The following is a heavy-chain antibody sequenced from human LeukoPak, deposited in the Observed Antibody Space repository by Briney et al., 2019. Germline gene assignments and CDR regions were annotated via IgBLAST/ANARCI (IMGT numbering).Heavy chain of an antibody. CDR1: GYTLTELS. Sequence: ASVKVSCKVSGYTLTELSMRWVRQAPGKGLEWMGGFDPEDGETIYAQKFQGRVTMTEDTSTDTAYMELSSLRSEDTAVYHCATDLGGDSSGYYNYWGQGTLVTVSS. V-gene: IGHV1-24*01. CDR2: FDPEDGET. D-gene: IGHD3-22*01. CDR3: ATDLGGDSSGYYNY. J-gene: IGHJ4*02.